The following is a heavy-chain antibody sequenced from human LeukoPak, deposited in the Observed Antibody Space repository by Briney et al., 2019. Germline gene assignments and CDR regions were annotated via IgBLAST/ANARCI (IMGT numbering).Heavy chain of an antibody. J-gene: IGHJ4*02. CDR2: ISGSGGRT. V-gene: IGHV3-23*01. D-gene: IGHD3-10*01. CDR3: AKNRPLGGSGSYAFDY. CDR1: GFTFNSYD. Sequence: PGGSLRLSCAASGFTFNSYDMNWVRQAPGKGLEWVSDISGSGGRTYYADSVKGRFTISRDNSKNTLYLQMNSLRAEDTAVYYCAKNRPLGGSGSYAFDYWGQGTLVTVSS.